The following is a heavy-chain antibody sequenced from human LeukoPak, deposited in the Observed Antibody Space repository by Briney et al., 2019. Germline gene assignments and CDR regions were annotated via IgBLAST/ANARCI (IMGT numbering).Heavy chain of an antibody. J-gene: IGHJ4*02. V-gene: IGHV4-34*01. Sequence: SETLSLTCAVYGGSFSGYYWSWIRQPPGRGLEWIGEINHSGSTNYNPSLKSRVTISVDTSKNQFSLKLNSVTATDTAVYYCARHYGPWGQGTLVTVSS. CDR3: ARHYGP. D-gene: IGHD3-16*01. CDR2: INHSGST. CDR1: GGSFSGYY.